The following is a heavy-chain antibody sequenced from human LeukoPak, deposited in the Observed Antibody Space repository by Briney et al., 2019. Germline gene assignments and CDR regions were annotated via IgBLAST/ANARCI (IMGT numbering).Heavy chain of an antibody. J-gene: IGHJ3*02. CDR3: AREEAASIVVVPATIFAFDI. D-gene: IGHD2-2*01. CDR1: GGTFSSYA. CDR2: IIPIFGTA. Sequence: SVKVSCKASGGTFSSYAVSWVRQAPGQGLEWMGGIIPIFGTANYAQKFQGRVTITADESTSTAYMELSSLRSEDTAVYYCAREEAASIVVVPATIFAFDIWGQGTMVTVSS. V-gene: IGHV1-69*01.